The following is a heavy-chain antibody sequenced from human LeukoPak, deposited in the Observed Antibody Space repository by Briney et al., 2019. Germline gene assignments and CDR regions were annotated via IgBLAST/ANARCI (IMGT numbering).Heavy chain of an antibody. CDR1: GFTFSSYE. J-gene: IGHJ4*02. Sequence: GGSLRLSCAASGFTFSSYEMNWVRQAPGKGLEWVSYISSSGSTIYYADSVKGRFTISRDNSMNTLYLQMNSLRAEDTAVYYCANPDYDSSTYVGGYWGQGTLVTVSS. V-gene: IGHV3-48*03. CDR3: ANPDYDSSTYVGGY. CDR2: ISSSGSTI. D-gene: IGHD3-22*01.